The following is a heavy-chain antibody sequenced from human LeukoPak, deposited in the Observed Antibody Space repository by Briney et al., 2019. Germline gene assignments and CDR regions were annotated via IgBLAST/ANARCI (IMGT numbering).Heavy chain of an antibody. CDR2: IYYSGST. CDR1: GGSISSYY. J-gene: IGHJ3*02. CDR3: ARGGHFTYYDILTGYQRGAFDI. V-gene: IGHV4-59*01. D-gene: IGHD3-9*01. Sequence: PSETLSLTCTVSGGSISSYYWSWIRQPPGKALEWIGYIYYSGSTNYNPSLKSRVTISVDTSKNQFSLKLSSVTAADTAVYYCARGGHFTYYDILTGYQRGAFDIWGQGTMVTVSS.